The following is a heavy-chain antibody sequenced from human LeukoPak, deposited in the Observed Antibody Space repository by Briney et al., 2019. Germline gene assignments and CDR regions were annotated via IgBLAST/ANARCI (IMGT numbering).Heavy chain of an antibody. Sequence: PSETLSLTCTVSGGSISSYYWSWIRQPAGKGLEWIGRIYSSGSTNYNPSLKSRVTISVDTSKNQFSLKLSSVTAADTAVYYCARTYDPYYYYYMDVWGKGTTVTVSS. CDR1: GGSISSYY. J-gene: IGHJ6*03. CDR3: ARTYDPYYYYYMDV. V-gene: IGHV4-4*07. D-gene: IGHD3-3*01. CDR2: IYSSGST.